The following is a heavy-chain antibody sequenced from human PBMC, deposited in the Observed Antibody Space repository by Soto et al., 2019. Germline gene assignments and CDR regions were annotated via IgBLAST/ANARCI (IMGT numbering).Heavy chain of an antibody. CDR2: ISYDGSNK. D-gene: IGHD3-22*01. J-gene: IGHJ4*02. CDR3: ARSLYYDSSGPTIH. CDR1: GFTFSSYA. Sequence: GGSLRLSCAASGFTFSSYAMHWVRQAPGKGLEWVAVISYDGSNKYYADSVKGRFTISRDNSKNTLYLQMNSLRAEVTAVYYCARSLYYDSSGPTIHWGQGTLVTVSS. V-gene: IGHV3-30-3*01.